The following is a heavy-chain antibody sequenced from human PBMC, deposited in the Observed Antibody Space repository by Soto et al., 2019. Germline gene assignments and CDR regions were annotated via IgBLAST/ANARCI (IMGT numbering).Heavy chain of an antibody. Sequence: ASVKVSCKASGYTFTSYGISWVLQAPGQGLEWMGWISAYNGNTNYAQKLQGRVTMTTDTSTSTAYMELRSLRSDDTAVYYCARVPDCSGGSCYYYYYYMDVWGKGTTVTVSS. D-gene: IGHD2-15*01. J-gene: IGHJ6*03. CDR3: ARVPDCSGGSCYYYYYYMDV. CDR1: GYTFTSYG. CDR2: ISAYNGNT. V-gene: IGHV1-18*01.